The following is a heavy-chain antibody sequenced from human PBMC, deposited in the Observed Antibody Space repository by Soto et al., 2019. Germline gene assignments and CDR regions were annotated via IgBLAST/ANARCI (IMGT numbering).Heavy chain of an antibody. J-gene: IGHJ5*02. V-gene: IGHV3-21*01. CDR1: GFSFSSYS. CDR3: ARGYTGSCSGGTCYWFDR. Sequence: EVQLVESGGGLVKPGGSLRLSCAASGFSFSSYSMNWVRQAPGKGLEWVSSISSSASHINYADSVKGRFTISRDNAKKSLYLQMNSLRAEDTAVYDCARGYTGSCSGGTCYWFDRWGQGTLVTVSS. D-gene: IGHD2-15*01. CDR2: ISSSASHI.